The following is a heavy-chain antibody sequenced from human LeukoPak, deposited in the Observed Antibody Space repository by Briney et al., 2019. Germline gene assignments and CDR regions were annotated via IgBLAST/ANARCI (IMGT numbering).Heavy chain of an antibody. D-gene: IGHD6-13*01. CDR1: GGTFSSYA. V-gene: IGHV1-46*01. Sequence: ASVKVSCKASGGTFSSYAISWVRQAPGQGLEWMGIINPSGGSTSYAQKFQGRVTMTRDTSTSTVYMELSSLRSEDTAVYYCARGYRSSALDYWGQGTLVTVSS. CDR3: ARGYRSSALDY. J-gene: IGHJ4*02. CDR2: INPSGGST.